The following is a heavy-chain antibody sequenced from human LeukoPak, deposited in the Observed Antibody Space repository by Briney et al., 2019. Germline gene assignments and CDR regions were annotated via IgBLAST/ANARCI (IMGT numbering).Heavy chain of an antibody. CDR1: GYSFSTYW. J-gene: IGHJ4*02. CDR3: ARAERLVPNYYDSSCYYYALAY. D-gene: IGHD3-22*01. CDR2: LYPGDSDT. V-gene: IGHV5-51*01. Sequence: GESLKISCKASGYSFSTYWIGWVRQLPGKGLEWMGILYPGDSDTKYSPSFQGQVTISADRSISTAYLQWSSLKASDTAMYYCARAERLVPNYYDSSCYYYALAYWGQGTLVTVSS.